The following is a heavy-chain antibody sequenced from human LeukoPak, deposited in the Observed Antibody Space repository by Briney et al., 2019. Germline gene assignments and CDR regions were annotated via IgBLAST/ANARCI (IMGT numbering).Heavy chain of an antibody. V-gene: IGHV1-2*02. CDR2: INPNSGGT. J-gene: IGHJ6*02. Sequence: DSVKVSCKASGYTFTGYYMHWVRQAPGQGLEWMGWINPNSGGTNYAQKFQGRVTMTRDTSISTAYMELSRLRSDDTAVYYCARMHPYTRLLWFGEDGMDVWGQGTTVTVSS. CDR3: ARMHPYTRLLWFGEDGMDV. CDR1: GYTFTGYY. D-gene: IGHD3-10*01.